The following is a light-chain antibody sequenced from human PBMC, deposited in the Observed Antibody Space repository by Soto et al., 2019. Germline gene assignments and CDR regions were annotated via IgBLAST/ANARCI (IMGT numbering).Light chain of an antibody. CDR3: GTWDNTLSAVV. V-gene: IGLV1-51*01. Sequence: QSVLTQPPSMSAAPGQRVTISCSGSSSNIGDNYVSWYQQLPGAAPKLLIYDNNKRPSGTPDRFSGSKSGTSAALGITGLQTGDEADYYCGTWDNTLSAVVFGGGTKVTVL. CDR2: DNN. J-gene: IGLJ2*01. CDR1: SSNIGDNY.